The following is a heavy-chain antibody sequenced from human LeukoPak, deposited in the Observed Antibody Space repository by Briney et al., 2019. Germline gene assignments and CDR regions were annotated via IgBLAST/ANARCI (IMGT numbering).Heavy chain of an antibody. V-gene: IGHV4-39*01. Sequence: PSETLPLICTDSGDSILTRPYYGSWIRQPPGRGLEWIGSIYYSGTTYYNPSLKSRVTISVDTSENQFSLELHSVTAADTAVYYCAGASLYYDSSGQRTFELWRQGTMVTVSS. D-gene: IGHD3-22*01. CDR2: IYYSGTT. J-gene: IGHJ3*01. CDR3: AGASLYYDSSGQRTFEL. CDR1: GDSILTRPYY.